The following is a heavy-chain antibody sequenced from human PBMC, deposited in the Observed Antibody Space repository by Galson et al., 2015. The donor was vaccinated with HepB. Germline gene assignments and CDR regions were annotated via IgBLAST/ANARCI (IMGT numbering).Heavy chain of an antibody. CDR2: IRTKASNYAT. CDR1: GFTFSGSA. V-gene: IGHV3-73*01. Sequence: SLRLSCGASGFTFSGSAIHWVRQTSGKGLEWVGRIRTKASNYATAYAASLQGRFTISRDDSKNTAYLHMKSLKTEDTAVYYCIRMADLSGYSSSWGQGTLVTVSS. D-gene: IGHD6-13*01. CDR3: IRMADLSGYSSS. J-gene: IGHJ4*02.